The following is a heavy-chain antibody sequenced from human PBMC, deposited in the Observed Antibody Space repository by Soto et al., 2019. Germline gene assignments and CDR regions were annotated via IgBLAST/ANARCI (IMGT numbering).Heavy chain of an antibody. V-gene: IGHV3-30-3*01. J-gene: IGHJ6*02. CDR2: ISYDGSNK. D-gene: IGHD2-15*01. CDR3: ARAKGGGSVSYYYGMDV. Sequence: PGGSLRLSCAASGFTFTSYAMHWVRKAPGKGLEWVAVISYDGSNKYYADSVKGRFTISRENSKNTLYLQMNSLRAEDTAIYYCARAKGGGSVSYYYGMDVWGQGTTVTVSS. CDR1: GFTFTSYA.